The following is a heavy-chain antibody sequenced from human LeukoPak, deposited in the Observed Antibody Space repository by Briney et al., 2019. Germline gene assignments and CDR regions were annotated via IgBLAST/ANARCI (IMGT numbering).Heavy chain of an antibody. J-gene: IGHJ3*01. V-gene: IGHV3-30*04. CDR1: GLTFISYE. Sequence: GGSRGFPCAASGLTFISYEMHWVRQPPGKGLDSVAIISYDGRNKYYADSVKGRFTISRDNSKNTFYLQMNSLRVDDAAHYYCARDRGYYGNGSFDVWGQGTMVTVSS. CDR3: ARDRGYYGNGSFDV. D-gene: IGHD3-10*01. CDR2: ISYDGRNK.